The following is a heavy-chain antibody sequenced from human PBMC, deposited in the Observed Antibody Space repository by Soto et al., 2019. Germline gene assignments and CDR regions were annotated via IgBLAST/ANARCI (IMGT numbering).Heavy chain of an antibody. Sequence: SETLSLTCAVSGGSISSSNWWSWARQPPGKGLEWIGEIYHSGSTNYNPSLKSRVTISVDKSKNQFSLKLSSVTAADTAVYYCARRPFIVVVVAATDYYYYGMDVWGQGTTVTVSS. V-gene: IGHV4-4*02. D-gene: IGHD2-15*01. CDR3: ARRPFIVVVVAATDYYYYGMDV. CDR1: GGSISSSNW. J-gene: IGHJ6*02. CDR2: IYHSGST.